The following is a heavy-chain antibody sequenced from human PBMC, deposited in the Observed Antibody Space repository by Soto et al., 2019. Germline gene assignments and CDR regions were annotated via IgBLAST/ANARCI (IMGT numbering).Heavy chain of an antibody. CDR2: IYYSGST. Sequence: SETLSLTCAVSGGSISSDGYYWSWIRQHPGKGLEWIGYIYYSGSTYYNPSLKSRVTISVDTSKNQFSLKLSSVTAADTAVYYCARVSDCSGGSCYSNWFDPWGQGALVTVSS. CDR3: ARVSDCSGGSCYSNWFDP. D-gene: IGHD2-15*01. J-gene: IGHJ5*02. CDR1: GGSISSDGYY. V-gene: IGHV4-31*11.